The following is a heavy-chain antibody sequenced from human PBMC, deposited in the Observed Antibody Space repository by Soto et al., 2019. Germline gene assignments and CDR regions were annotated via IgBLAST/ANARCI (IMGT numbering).Heavy chain of an antibody. CDR1: VYTFTSYD. CDR2: MNPNSGNT. Sequence: XSVKVSCKDSVYTFTSYDINWVRQATGQGLEWMGWMNPNSGNTGYAQKFQGRVTMTRNTSISTAYMELSSLRSEDTAVYYCARGSYSSSSFYYFDYWGQGTLVTVSS. D-gene: IGHD6-6*01. CDR3: ARGSYSSSSFYYFDY. J-gene: IGHJ4*02. V-gene: IGHV1-8*01.